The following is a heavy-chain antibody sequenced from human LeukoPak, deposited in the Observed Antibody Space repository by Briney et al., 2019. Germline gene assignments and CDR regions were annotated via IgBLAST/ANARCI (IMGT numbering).Heavy chain of an antibody. V-gene: IGHV1-24*01. J-gene: IGHJ4*02. CDR3: ATPHPGGSYSYFDY. CDR1: GYTLTELS. CDR2: FDPEDGET. D-gene: IGHD1-26*01. Sequence: ASVKVSCKVSGYTLTELSMHWVRQAPGKGLEWMGGFDPEDGETIYAQKFQGRVTMTEDTSTDTAYMELSSLRSEDTAVYYCATPHPGGSYSYFDYWGRGTLVTVSS.